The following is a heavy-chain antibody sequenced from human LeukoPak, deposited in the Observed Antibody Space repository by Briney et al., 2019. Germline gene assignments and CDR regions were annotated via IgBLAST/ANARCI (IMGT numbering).Heavy chain of an antibody. CDR2: ISTYNGNT. Sequence: ASVKVSCKGSGYNLGRYGVNWVRQAPGQGLEWVGWISTYNGNTFYAQKFEGRVSMTTDTSTNTVYMDLRSLRSDDTAVYYCARDLEHCRNIICSNSAYWGQGTLVTVSS. D-gene: IGHD2-2*01. J-gene: IGHJ4*02. V-gene: IGHV1-18*04. CDR1: GYNLGRYG. CDR3: ARDLEHCRNIICSNSAY.